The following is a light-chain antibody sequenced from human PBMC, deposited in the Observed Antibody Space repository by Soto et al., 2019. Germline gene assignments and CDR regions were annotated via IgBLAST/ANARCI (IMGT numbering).Light chain of an antibody. V-gene: IGKV3D-20*02. CDR3: QQRSNWPPLIT. CDR2: GAS. Sequence: EIVLTPSPGTLSLSPGERATLSCRASQSVSSSYLAWYQQKPGQAPRLLIYGASSRATGIPDRFSGSGSGTDFTLTISSLEPEDFAVYYCQQRSNWPPLITFGQGTRL. J-gene: IGKJ5*01. CDR1: QSVSSSY.